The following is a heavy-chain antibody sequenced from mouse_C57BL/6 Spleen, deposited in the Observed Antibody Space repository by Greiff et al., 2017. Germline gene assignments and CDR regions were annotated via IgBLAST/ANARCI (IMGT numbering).Heavy chain of an antibody. D-gene: IGHD2-5*01. CDR2: INPSSGYT. CDR3: ATSCYSNPGDFDY. J-gene: IGHJ2*01. CDR1: GYTFTSYW. Sequence: QVQLKQSGAELAKPGASVKLSCKASGYTFTSYWMHWVKQRPGQGLEWIGYINPSSGYTKYNQKFKDKATLTADKSSSTAYMQLSSLTYEDSAVYYCATSCYSNPGDFDYWGQGTTLTVSS. V-gene: IGHV1-7*01.